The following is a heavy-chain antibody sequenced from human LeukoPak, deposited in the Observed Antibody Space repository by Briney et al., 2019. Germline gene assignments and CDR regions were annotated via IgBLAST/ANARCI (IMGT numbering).Heavy chain of an antibody. Sequence: GSLRLSCAASGFTFSGYEVDWVRQAPGKGLEWVSYISTSGSTTYYADSVKGRFTISRDNAKNSLYLQMNSLRAEDTAVYYCARDSTTPRVYFDYWGQGTLVTVSS. CDR2: ISTSGSTT. V-gene: IGHV3-48*03. D-gene: IGHD1-7*01. J-gene: IGHJ4*02. CDR3: ARDSTTPRVYFDY. CDR1: GFTFSGYE.